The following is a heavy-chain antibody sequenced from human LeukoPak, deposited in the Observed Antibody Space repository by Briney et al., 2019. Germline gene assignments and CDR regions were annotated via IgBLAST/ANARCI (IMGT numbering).Heavy chain of an antibody. CDR2: INPTGGST. D-gene: IGHD3-9*01. V-gene: IGHV1-46*01. Sequence: PGASVKVSCKASGYTFTSYYMHWVRQAPGQGLEWMGLINPTGGSTGYAQKFQGRVTMTRNTSISTAYMELSSLRSEDTAVYYCARAPRVLRYFDWLSLRGKLVDYWGQGTLVTVSS. CDR1: GYTFTSYY. J-gene: IGHJ4*02. CDR3: ARAPRVLRYFDWLSLRGKLVDY.